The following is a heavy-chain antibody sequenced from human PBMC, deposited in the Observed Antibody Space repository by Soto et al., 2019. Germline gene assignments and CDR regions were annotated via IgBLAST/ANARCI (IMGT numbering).Heavy chain of an antibody. J-gene: IGHJ4*02. Sequence: AGGSLRLSCAASGFTFSSYAMHWVRQAPGKGLEWVAVISYDGSNKYYADSVKGRFTISRDNSKNTLYLQMNSLRAEDTAVYYCARDRKMGATPYFDYWGQGTLVTVSS. CDR1: GFTFSSYA. CDR2: ISYDGSNK. V-gene: IGHV3-30-3*01. CDR3: ARDRKMGATPYFDY. D-gene: IGHD1-26*01.